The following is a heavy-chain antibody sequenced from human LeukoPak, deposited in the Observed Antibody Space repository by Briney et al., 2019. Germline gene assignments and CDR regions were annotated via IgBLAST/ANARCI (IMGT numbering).Heavy chain of an antibody. Sequence: ASVKVSCKASGYTFTSYGISWVRQAPGQGLEWMGWISAYNGNTNYAQKLQGRDTMTTDTSTSTAYMELRSLRSDDTAVYYCARVPTYYDFWSGYSPDAFDIWGQGTMVTVSS. CDR3: ARVPTYYDFWSGYSPDAFDI. D-gene: IGHD3-3*01. CDR1: GYTFTSYG. V-gene: IGHV1-18*01. J-gene: IGHJ3*02. CDR2: ISAYNGNT.